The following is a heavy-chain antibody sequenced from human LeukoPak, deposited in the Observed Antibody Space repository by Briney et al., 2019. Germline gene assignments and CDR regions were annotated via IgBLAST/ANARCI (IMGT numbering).Heavy chain of an antibody. CDR1: GYTFTSYD. CDR3: ARVIVVVPAAIRLNWFDP. J-gene: IGHJ5*02. CDR2: ISAYNGNT. V-gene: IGHV1-18*01. D-gene: IGHD2-2*01. Sequence: ASVKVSCKASGYTFTSYDINWVRQATGQGLEWVGWISAYNGNTNYAQKLQGRVTMTTDTSTSTAYMELRSLRSDDTAVYYCARVIVVVPAAIRLNWFDPWGQGTLVTVSS.